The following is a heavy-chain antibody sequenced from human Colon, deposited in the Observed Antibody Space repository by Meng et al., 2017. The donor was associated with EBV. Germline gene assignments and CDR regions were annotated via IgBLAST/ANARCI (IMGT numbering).Heavy chain of an antibody. CDR2: IYHSGST. D-gene: IGHD3-10*01. Sequence: HLHETGPGLVKPSKDLPLTCTFAGGSIRSNGYYWDWVRQPPGKGLEWIGAIYHSGSTSYNPSLQSRVTMFVDTSKNQFSLMLTSVTATDTAVYYCARRRGGSGRDCWGQGTLVTVSS. CDR3: ARRRGGSGRDC. CDR1: GGSIRSNGYY. J-gene: IGHJ4*02. V-gene: IGHV4-39*01.